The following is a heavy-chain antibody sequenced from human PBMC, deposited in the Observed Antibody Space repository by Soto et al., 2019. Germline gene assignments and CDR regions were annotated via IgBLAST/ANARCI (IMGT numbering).Heavy chain of an antibody. CDR1: GSTFDDYA. Sequence: EVQLVESGGGLVQPGRSLRLSCAASGSTFDDYAMHWVRQAPGKGLEWVSGISWNSGSIGYADSVKGRFTISRDNAKNSLYLQMNSLRAEDTALYYCAKEDYYGSGSYSDWGQGTLVTVSS. D-gene: IGHD3-10*01. V-gene: IGHV3-9*01. CDR3: AKEDYYGSGSYSD. CDR2: ISWNSGSI. J-gene: IGHJ4*02.